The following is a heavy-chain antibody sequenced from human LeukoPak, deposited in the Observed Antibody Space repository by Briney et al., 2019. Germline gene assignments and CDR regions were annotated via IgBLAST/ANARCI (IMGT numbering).Heavy chain of an antibody. CDR3: ATDRKASQYCSGGSCSPLYGMDV. CDR1: GYTLTELS. J-gene: IGHJ6*02. CDR2: FDPEDGET. Sequence: GASVKVSCKVSGYTLTELSMHWVRQAPGKGLEWMGGFDPEDGETIYAQKFQGRVTMTEDTSTDTAYMELSSLRSEDTAVYYCATDRKASQYCSGGSCSPLYGMDVWGQGTTVTVSS. D-gene: IGHD2-15*01. V-gene: IGHV1-24*01.